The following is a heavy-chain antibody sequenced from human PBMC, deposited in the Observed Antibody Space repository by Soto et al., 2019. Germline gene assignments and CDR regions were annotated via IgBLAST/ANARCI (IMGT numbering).Heavy chain of an antibody. CDR2: IHYSGRT. CDR3: TGGGPGHPFDY. Sequence: SETLSLTCTVPGVSITSHYWTWIRQPPGKGLEWIGNIHYSGRTNYSPSLKSRVIISVDTSENQSSLKLSSVTTGDTAVYYCTGGGPGHPFDYWGQGTLVTVSS. J-gene: IGHJ4*02. V-gene: IGHV4-59*11. CDR1: GVSITSHY. D-gene: IGHD7-27*01.